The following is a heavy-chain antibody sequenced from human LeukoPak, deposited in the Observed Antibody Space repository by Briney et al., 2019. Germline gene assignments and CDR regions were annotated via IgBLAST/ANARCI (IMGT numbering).Heavy chain of an antibody. D-gene: IGHD2-2*01. CDR3: ARIGDQLLQDAFDI. V-gene: IGHV1-69*05. CDR2: IIPIFGTA. CDR1: GGTFSSYA. Sequence: SVKVSCKASGGTFSSYAISWVRQAPGQGLEWMGGIIPIFGTANYAQKFQGRVTITTDESTSTAYMELSSLRSEDTAVYYCARIGDQLLQDAFDIWGQGTLVTVSS. J-gene: IGHJ4*02.